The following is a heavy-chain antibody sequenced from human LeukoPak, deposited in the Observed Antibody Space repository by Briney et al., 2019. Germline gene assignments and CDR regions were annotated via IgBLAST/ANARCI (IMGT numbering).Heavy chain of an antibody. J-gene: IGHJ4*02. CDR1: GFTFDDYA. Sequence: GGSLRLSCAASGFTFDDYAMHWVRQAPGKGLEWVSLISGDGGSTYYADSVKGRFTISRDNSKNSLYLQMNSLRTEDTALYYCAGGGITSSTQFDYWGQGTLVTVSS. CDR3: AGGGITSSTQFDY. CDR2: ISGDGGST. V-gene: IGHV3-43*02. D-gene: IGHD2-2*01.